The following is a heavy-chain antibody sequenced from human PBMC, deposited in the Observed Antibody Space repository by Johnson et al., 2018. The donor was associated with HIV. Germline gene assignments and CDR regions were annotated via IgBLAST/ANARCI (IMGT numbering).Heavy chain of an antibody. CDR1: GFTFSSYA. V-gene: IGHV3-23*01. J-gene: IGHJ3*02. CDR3: AKDANFWSGPDTFDI. CDR2: ISGSGGSP. Sequence: VQLMESGGGLVHPGGSLRLSCAASGFTFSSYAMSWVRQAPGKGLEWGSDISGSGGSPYYAGSVKGRFTTSRDNSQNTLYLQMNGLRAEDTAVYYCAKDANFWSGPDTFDIWGQGTKVTVSS. D-gene: IGHD3-3*01.